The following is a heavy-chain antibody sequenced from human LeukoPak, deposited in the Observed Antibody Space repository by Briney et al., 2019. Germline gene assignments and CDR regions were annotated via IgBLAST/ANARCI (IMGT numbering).Heavy chain of an antibody. CDR2: ISWNSGSI. Sequence: PGRSLRLSCAASGFTFDDYAMHWVRQAPGKGLEWVSGISWNSGSIGYADSVKGRFTISRDNAKNSLYLQMNSLRAEDTAVYYCARAQQWLFDAEYFQHWGQGTLVTVSS. CDR3: ARAQQWLFDAEYFQH. D-gene: IGHD6-19*01. V-gene: IGHV3-9*01. J-gene: IGHJ1*01. CDR1: GFTFDDYA.